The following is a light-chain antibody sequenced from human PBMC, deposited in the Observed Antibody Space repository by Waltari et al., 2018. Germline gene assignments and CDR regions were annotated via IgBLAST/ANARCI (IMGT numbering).Light chain of an antibody. V-gene: IGKV4-1*01. CDR2: WAS. J-gene: IGKJ5*01. CDR1: QRVLYSSNNKNY. CDR3: QQYYSTPRT. Sequence: DIVMTQSPDSLAVSLGERATIHCQSSQRVLYSSNNKNYIAWYQQKPGQPPKLLIYWASTREFGVPDRFSGSGSGTDFTLTISSLQAEDVAVYYCQQYYSTPRTFGQGTRLEIK.